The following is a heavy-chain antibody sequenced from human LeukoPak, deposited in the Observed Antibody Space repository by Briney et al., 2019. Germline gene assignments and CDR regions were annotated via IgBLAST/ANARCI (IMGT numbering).Heavy chain of an antibody. CDR1: GGSFSSSSHF. V-gene: IGHV4-61*01. D-gene: IGHD1-26*01. CDR3: ARDASDSGSYYFDY. CDR2: IYYSGST. J-gene: IGHJ4*02. Sequence: SETLSLTCTVSGGSFSSSSHFWGWFRQPPGRGLEWIGYIYYSGSTNYNPSLKSRVTISVDTSKNQFSLKLSSVTAADTAVYYCARDASDSGSYYFDYWGQGTLVTVSS.